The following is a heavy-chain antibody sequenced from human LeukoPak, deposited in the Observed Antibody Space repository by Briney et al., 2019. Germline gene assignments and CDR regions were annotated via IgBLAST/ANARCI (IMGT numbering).Heavy chain of an antibody. Sequence: GGSLRLSCAASGFTFSSYGMHWVRQAPGKGLEWVTFIRYDGSDEYYADSVKGRFTISRDKSKNTLYLQMNSLRAGDTAFYYCVKRGVSPTFTHIFDIWGQGTIVTVSS. D-gene: IGHD2/OR15-2a*01. J-gene: IGHJ3*02. CDR3: VKRGVSPTFTHIFDI. CDR1: GFTFSSYG. V-gene: IGHV3-30*02. CDR2: IRYDGSDE.